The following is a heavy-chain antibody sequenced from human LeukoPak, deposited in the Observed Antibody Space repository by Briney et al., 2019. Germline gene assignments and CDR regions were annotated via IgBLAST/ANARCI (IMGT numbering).Heavy chain of an antibody. Sequence: SETLSLICTVSGGSISRSGYYWGWIRQPPGKGPESIGNFYYSGSTYYNPSLTSRVTISVDTSKNQFSLKLSSVTAADTAVYYCARLDGYSHLDYWGRGTLVTVSS. CDR3: ARLDGYSHLDY. CDR2: FYYSGST. V-gene: IGHV4-39*01. J-gene: IGHJ4*02. D-gene: IGHD5-24*01. CDR1: GGSISRSGYY.